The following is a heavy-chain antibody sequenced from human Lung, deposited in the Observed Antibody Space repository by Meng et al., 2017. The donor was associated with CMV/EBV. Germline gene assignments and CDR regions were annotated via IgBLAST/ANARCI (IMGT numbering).Heavy chain of an antibody. D-gene: IGHD3-3*01. CDR3: AGSSGWSDYIYGMDV. CDR2: IYNSRRS. CDR1: GGSINSGNNY. V-gene: IGHV4-30-4*02. J-gene: IGHJ6*02. Sequence: SXTLSLXCTVSGGSINSGNNYWSWIRQPPGKGLEWIGNIYNSRRSSYSRSLESRVAISVDTSKNQISLKVRSVTAADTAMYFCAGSSGWSDYIYGMDVWGQGTTVTVSS.